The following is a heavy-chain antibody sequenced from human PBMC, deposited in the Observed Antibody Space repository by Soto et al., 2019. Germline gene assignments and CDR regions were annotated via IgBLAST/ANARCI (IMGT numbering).Heavy chain of an antibody. CDR1: GDSISSSSCY. Sequence: QLQLQVSGPGLVKPSETLSFTCTVSGDSISSSSCYWGWIRQSPGKGLEWIGAIDYIVTPYYTPSLRKRVSVFVDTSENQFLLKLTSVTAADTAVYYCSRRDTNGHRRPYWGQGTLVTVSS. J-gene: IGHJ4*02. V-gene: IGHV4-39*01. CDR2: IDYIVTP. CDR3: SRRDTNGHRRPY. D-gene: IGHD2-8*01.